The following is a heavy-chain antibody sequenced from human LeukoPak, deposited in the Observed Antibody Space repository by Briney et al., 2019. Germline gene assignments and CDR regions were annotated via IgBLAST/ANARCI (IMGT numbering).Heavy chain of an antibody. CDR1: GYTFTERG. CDR2: ISATSGNT. CDR3: GKGSTGWSRDP. Sequence: ASVKVSCKASGYTFTERGISWMRHVPGQGLEWMGWISATSGNTYYAETFQDRVTMTTDASTSTAYVELRDLTVDDTAVYYCGKGSTGWSRDPWGQGTLVTVSS. V-gene: IGHV1-18*01. J-gene: IGHJ5*02. D-gene: IGHD6-19*01.